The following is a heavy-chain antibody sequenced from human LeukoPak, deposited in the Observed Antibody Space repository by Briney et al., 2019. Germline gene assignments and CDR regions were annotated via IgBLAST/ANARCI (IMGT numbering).Heavy chain of an antibody. CDR2: ISAYNDNT. D-gene: IGHD2-21*01. CDR3: AKVALPTPVTTLPAKWYFDY. Sequence: RASVKFSCKASGYTFINYGISWVRQAPGQGLEWMGWISAYNDNTNYAQKLQGRVTMTTDTSTSTAYMERRSLRSDDTDVYYCAKVALPTPVTTLPAKWYFDYWGQGRLVTVYS. V-gene: IGHV1-18*01. J-gene: IGHJ4*02. CDR1: GYTFINYG.